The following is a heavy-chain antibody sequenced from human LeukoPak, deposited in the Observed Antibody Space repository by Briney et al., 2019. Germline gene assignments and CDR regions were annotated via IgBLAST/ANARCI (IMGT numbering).Heavy chain of an antibody. J-gene: IGHJ4*02. Sequence: GGSLRLSCAASGFTFSSYDMNWVRQAPGKGLEWVSSISTSSRYIYYVDSVKGRFTISRDNAKNSVYLQMNSLRAEDTAVYYCARRKTGHSVFENWGQGTLVIVSS. D-gene: IGHD7-27*01. CDR3: ARRKTGHSVFEN. V-gene: IGHV3-21*01. CDR1: GFTFSSYD. CDR2: ISTSSRYI.